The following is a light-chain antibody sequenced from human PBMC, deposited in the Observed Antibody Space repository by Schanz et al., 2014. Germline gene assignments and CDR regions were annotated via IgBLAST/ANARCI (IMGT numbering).Light chain of an antibody. Sequence: QSALTQPRSVSGSPGQSVTISCTGTSSDVGAYNDVSWYQQHPGKAPKLMIYDVNKRPSGVPDRFSGSKSGNTASLTISGRQPEDEADYHCCSYAGGYTVFGGGTKLTVL. CDR3: CSYAGGYTV. J-gene: IGLJ3*02. V-gene: IGLV2-11*01. CDR1: SSDVGAYND. CDR2: DVN.